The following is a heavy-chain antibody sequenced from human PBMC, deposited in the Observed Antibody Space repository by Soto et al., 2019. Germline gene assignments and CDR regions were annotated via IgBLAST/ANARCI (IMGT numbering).Heavy chain of an antibody. D-gene: IGHD2-2*01. V-gene: IGHV3-74*01. Sequence: GGSLRLSCAASGFTFSSYWMHWVRQAPGKGLVWVSRINSDGSSTSYADSVKGRFTISRDNAKNTLYLQMNSLRAEDTAVYYCAREQCSSTSCYFIEYWGQGTLVTVSS. CDR2: INSDGSST. CDR1: GFTFSSYW. J-gene: IGHJ4*02. CDR3: AREQCSSTSCYFIEY.